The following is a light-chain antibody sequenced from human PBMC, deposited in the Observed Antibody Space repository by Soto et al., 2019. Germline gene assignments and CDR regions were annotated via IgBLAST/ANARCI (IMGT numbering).Light chain of an antibody. CDR1: QGISSY. CDR2: AAS. Sequence: DIQWTQSPSFLSASVGDRVTITCRASQGISSYLAWYQQKPGKAPKLLIYAASTLQSGVPSRFSGSGSGTVFTLTISSMKPEDFATYYCQQYNSYWTFGQGTKVDIK. J-gene: IGKJ1*01. V-gene: IGKV1-9*01. CDR3: QQYNSYWT.